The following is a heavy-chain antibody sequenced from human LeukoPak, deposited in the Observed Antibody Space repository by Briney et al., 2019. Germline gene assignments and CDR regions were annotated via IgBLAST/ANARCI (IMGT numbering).Heavy chain of an antibody. V-gene: IGHV3-30*02. Sequence: GGSLRLSCAASGFTFRSYGMHWVRQAPDKGLEWLTFIQYDGSIKYYADSVKGRFTISRDNSKNTLFLQMNSLSAEDTAVYYCAKDVLYNYANVYYYHMDVWGKGTTVTISS. CDR1: GFTFRSYG. CDR3: AKDVLYNYANVYYYHMDV. D-gene: IGHD3-16*01. J-gene: IGHJ6*03. CDR2: IQYDGSIK.